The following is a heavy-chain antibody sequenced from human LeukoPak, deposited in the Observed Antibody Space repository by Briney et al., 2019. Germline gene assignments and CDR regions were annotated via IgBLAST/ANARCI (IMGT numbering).Heavy chain of an antibody. CDR1: GGSFSGYY. CDR2: ITHTGST. D-gene: IGHD6-13*01. Sequence: LETLSLTCAVNGGSFSGYYWNWIRQPPGKGLEWIGDITHTGSTNDNPSLAGRVTVSVDTSKNQFSLSLASVTAADTALYYCARGSPAADDAFDIWGQGTLVTVSS. CDR3: ARGSPAADDAFDI. J-gene: IGHJ3*02. V-gene: IGHV4-34*01.